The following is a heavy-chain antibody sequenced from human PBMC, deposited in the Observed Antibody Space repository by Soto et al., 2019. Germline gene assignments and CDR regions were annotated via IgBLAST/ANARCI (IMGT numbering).Heavy chain of an antibody. V-gene: IGHV4-34*01. CDR2: INHSGST. Sequence: SETLSLTCAVYGGSFSGYYWSWIRQPPGKGLEWIGEINHSGSTNYNPSLKSRVTISVDTSKNQFSLKLSSVTAADTAVYYCARGGPLYYDILTGYYPHWGQGTLVTVSS. D-gene: IGHD3-9*01. CDR3: ARGGPLYYDILTGYYPH. CDR1: GGSFSGYY. J-gene: IGHJ4*02.